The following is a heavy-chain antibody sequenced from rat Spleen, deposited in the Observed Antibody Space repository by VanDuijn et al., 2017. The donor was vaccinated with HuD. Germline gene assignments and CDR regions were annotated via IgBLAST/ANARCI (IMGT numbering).Heavy chain of an antibody. CDR3: ARETIIDY. J-gene: IGHJ2*01. V-gene: IGHV5-29*01. CDR1: GFTFSNYG. CDR2: ISYDGSST. D-gene: IGHD1-10*01. Sequence: EVQLVESGGGLVQPGRSLKLSCAASGFTFSNYGMAWVRQAPTKGLEWVATISYDGSSTYYRDSVKGRFTISRDNAKSTLYLQMDSLRSEDTATYYCARETIIDYWGQGVMVTVSS.